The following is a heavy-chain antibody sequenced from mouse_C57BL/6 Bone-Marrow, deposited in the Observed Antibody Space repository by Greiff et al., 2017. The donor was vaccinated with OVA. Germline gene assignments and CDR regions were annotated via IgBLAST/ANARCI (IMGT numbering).Heavy chain of an antibody. CDR2: IYPGDGDT. CDR3: ARGAY. CDR1: GYTFSTYW. Sequence: QVQLQQSGAELVKPGASVKISCKASGYTFSTYWMNWVKQRPGKGLEWIGQIYPGDGDTNYNGKFKGKATRTSDKSSSTAYMQLSSLPSADSAVYFCARGAYWGQGTLVTVSS. V-gene: IGHV1-80*01. J-gene: IGHJ3*01.